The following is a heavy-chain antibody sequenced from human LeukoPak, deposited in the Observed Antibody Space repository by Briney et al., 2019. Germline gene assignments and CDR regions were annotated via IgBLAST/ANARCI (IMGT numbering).Heavy chain of an antibody. D-gene: IGHD1-26*01. V-gene: IGHV3-21*01. CDR1: GFTFSSYS. Sequence: GGSLRLSCAASGFTFSSYSMNWVRQAPGKGLEWVSSISSSSYIYYADSVKGRFTISRDNAKNSLYLQMNSLRAEDTAVYYCARDAGVGSYLYWGQGTLVTVSS. J-gene: IGHJ4*02. CDR3: ARDAGVGSYLY. CDR2: ISSSSYI.